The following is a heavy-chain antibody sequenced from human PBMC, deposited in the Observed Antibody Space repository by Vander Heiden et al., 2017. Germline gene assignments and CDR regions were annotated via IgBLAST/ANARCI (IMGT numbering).Heavy chain of an antibody. CDR2: ISSSSSYI. CDR1: GFTFSSYS. J-gene: IGHJ4*02. CDR3: ARGSLEYTSSPLDY. D-gene: IGHD6-13*01. Sequence: EVQLVESGGGLVTPGGSLRLSCADSGFTFSSYSMNWVRQAPGKGLEWVSSISSSSSYIHNADSVKGRFTISRDNAKNSLYLQMNSLRVEDTAVYYCARGSLEYTSSPLDYWGQGTLVTVSS. V-gene: IGHV3-21*01.